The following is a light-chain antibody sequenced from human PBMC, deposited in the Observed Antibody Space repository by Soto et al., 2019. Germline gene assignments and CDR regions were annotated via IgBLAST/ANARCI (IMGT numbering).Light chain of an antibody. V-gene: IGKV3-11*01. CDR2: DAS. Sequence: EIVLTQSPATLSLSPGNRATLSCRASQSVSGYLAWYQQKPGQAPRLLIYDASNRATGIPARFSGSGSGTDFTLAITSLEPEDCTFYYCQKRNNWPSTFGVGTKVEI. CDR1: QSVSGY. J-gene: IGKJ4*01. CDR3: QKRNNWPST.